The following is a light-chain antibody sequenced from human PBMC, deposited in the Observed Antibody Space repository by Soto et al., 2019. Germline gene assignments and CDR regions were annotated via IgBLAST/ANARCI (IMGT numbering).Light chain of an antibody. V-gene: IGKV3-20*01. CDR2: GAS. Sequence: EIVLTQSPGTLSLSQGERATLSCRASENVRNNYLAWYQQKPGQAPRLLISGASKRATGIPDRFSGSGSGTDFTLTINRLEPEDFAVYYCQQYSFMWTFSQGTKVDIK. J-gene: IGKJ1*01. CDR1: ENVRNNY. CDR3: QQYSFMWT.